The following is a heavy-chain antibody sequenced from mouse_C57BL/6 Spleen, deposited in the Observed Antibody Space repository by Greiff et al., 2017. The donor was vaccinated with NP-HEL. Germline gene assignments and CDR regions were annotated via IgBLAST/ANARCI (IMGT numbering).Heavy chain of an antibody. CDR1: GFNITNTY. J-gene: IGHJ3*01. CDR2: IDPANGNT. V-gene: IGHV14-3*01. Sequence: VQLKQSVAELVRPGASVKLSCTASGFNITNTYMHWVKQRPEQGLEWIGRIDPANGNTKYVPKFQGKATITADTSSNTAYLQLSSLTSEDTAIYYCARNYGSSGGFAYWGQGTLVTVSA. D-gene: IGHD1-1*01. CDR3: ARNYGSSGGFAY.